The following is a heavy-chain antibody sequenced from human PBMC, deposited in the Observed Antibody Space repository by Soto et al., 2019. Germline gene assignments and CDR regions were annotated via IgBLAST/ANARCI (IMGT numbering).Heavy chain of an antibody. CDR1: GGSISSYY. Sequence: SETLSLTCTVSGGSISSYYWSWIRQPPGKGLEWIGYIYYSGSTNYNPSLKSRVTISVDTSKNTLYLQMSSLRAEDTAVYYCARDAYANSGYYAHHDYWGQGTLVTVSS. D-gene: IGHD3-22*01. CDR2: IYYSGST. J-gene: IGHJ4*02. CDR3: ARDAYANSGYYAHHDY. V-gene: IGHV4-59*01.